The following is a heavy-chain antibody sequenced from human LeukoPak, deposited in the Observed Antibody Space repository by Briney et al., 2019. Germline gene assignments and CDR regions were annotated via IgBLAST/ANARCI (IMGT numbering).Heavy chain of an antibody. CDR1: GFTFSNYA. CDR2: ISGSGGST. V-gene: IGHV3-23*01. Sequence: GGSLRLSCAASGFTFSNYAMNWVRQAPGKGLEWVSAISGSGGSTYYADSVKGRFTISRDNSDNTLYLQMNSLRAEDTAVYYCAKDRPNYYGSNGHYYKLNGDCWGQGTLVTVSS. CDR3: AKDRPNYYGSNGHYYKLNGDC. J-gene: IGHJ4*02. D-gene: IGHD3-22*01.